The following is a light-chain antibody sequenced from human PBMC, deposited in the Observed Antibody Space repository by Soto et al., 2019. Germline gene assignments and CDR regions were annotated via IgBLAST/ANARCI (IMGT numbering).Light chain of an antibody. CDR3: QQFYDLPIT. J-gene: IGKJ5*01. CDR1: RDISAV. CDR2: DAS. Sequence: IQMTQSPSALSASVGDRVTITCQASRDISAVLNWDRQQPGKAPKVLIYDASKLQTGVPSRFSVRGSGKDFTFTISSLQPDDSGTYYCQQFYDLPITFGQGTRLEN. V-gene: IGKV1-33*01.